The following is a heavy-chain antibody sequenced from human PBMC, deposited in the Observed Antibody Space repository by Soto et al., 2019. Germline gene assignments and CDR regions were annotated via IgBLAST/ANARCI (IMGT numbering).Heavy chain of an antibody. CDR3: ARLGSGLDY. V-gene: IGHV3-64*07. J-gene: IGHJ4*02. Sequence: EVQLVESGGGLVQPGGSLRLSCAASGFTFSGYAMHWVRQAPGKGLEYLSAISSSGDSTYYADSVKGRFTISRDNSKNTVYFQMGSLRAEDMAVYYCARLGSGLDYWGQGALVSVSS. CDR2: ISSSGDST. CDR1: GFTFSGYA. D-gene: IGHD3-3*01.